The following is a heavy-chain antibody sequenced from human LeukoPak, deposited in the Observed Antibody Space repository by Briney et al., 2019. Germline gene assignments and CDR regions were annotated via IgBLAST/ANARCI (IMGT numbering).Heavy chain of an antibody. CDR1: GYTFTGYY. V-gene: IGHV1-2*02. CDR3: ARELGRNAFDI. CDR2: INPNSGGT. Sequence: ASVKVSCKASGYTFTGYYMQWVRQAPGQGLEWMGWINPNSGGTNYAQKFQGRVTMTRDTSISTAYMELSRLTSDDTAIYFWARELGRNAFDIWGQGTMVTVSP. J-gene: IGHJ3*02. D-gene: IGHD7-27*01.